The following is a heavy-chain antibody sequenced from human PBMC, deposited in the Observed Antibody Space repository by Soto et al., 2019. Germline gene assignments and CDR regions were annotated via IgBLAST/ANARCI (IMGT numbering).Heavy chain of an antibody. CDR2: ISYDGTNK. V-gene: IGHV3-30*18. Sequence: QVQLVESGGGEVQPGRSLTISCAASGFTFRTYGMHWVRQNTGKGLEWVAVISYDGTNKFYSDSVKGRFTISRDNFKNTLTLQMNSRRADDTAVYSCAKELQAYVDYDYYCYVMDVWGLGTRVTVSS. CDR3: AKELQAYVDYDYYCYVMDV. CDR1: GFTFRTYG. D-gene: IGHD3-9*01. J-gene: IGHJ6*02.